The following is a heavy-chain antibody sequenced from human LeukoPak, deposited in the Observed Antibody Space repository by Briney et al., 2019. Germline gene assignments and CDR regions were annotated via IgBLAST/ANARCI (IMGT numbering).Heavy chain of an antibody. V-gene: IGHV3-74*01. CDR2: INSDGSST. D-gene: IGHD3-10*01. CDR3: ARPAYYYGSGSYYNWFDP. J-gene: IGHJ5*02. Sequence: GGSLRLSCAASGFTFSSYWMHWVRQAPGKGLVWVSRINSDGSSTSYADPVKGRFTISRDNAKNTLYLQMNSLRAEDTAVYYCARPAYYYGSGSYYNWFDPWGQGTLVTVSS. CDR1: GFTFSSYW.